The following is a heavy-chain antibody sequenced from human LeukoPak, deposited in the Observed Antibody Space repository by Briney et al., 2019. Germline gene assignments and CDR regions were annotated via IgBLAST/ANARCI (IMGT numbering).Heavy chain of an antibody. Sequence: GGCLRLSCAASGFTFSSYWMSWVRQAPGKGLEWVANIKQDGSEKYYVDSVKGRFTISRDNAKNSLYLQMNSLRAEDTAVYYCARGRYDIVVVPAAIQYYFDYWGQGTLVTVSS. CDR1: GFTFSSYW. J-gene: IGHJ4*02. D-gene: IGHD2-2*01. CDR2: IKQDGSEK. CDR3: ARGRYDIVVVPAAIQYYFDY. V-gene: IGHV3-7*01.